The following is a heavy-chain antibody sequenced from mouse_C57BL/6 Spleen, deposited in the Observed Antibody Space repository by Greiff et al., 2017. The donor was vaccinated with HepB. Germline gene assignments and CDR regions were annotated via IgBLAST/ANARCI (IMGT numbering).Heavy chain of an antibody. V-gene: IGHV1-4*01. CDR1: GYSFTSYT. J-gene: IGHJ3*01. Sequence: VQLQQSGAALARPCASVTLSCSASGYSFTSYTMHLLIQRPRLCLEWIGYINPSSGYTKYNQKFKDKATLTADKSASPSYMQLSSLTSEDSAVYYCARGGSYWGQGTLVTVAA. CDR2: INPSSGYT. CDR3: ARGGSY.